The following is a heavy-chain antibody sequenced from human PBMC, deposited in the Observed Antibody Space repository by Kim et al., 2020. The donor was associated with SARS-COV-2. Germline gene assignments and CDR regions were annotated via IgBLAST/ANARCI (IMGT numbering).Heavy chain of an antibody. V-gene: IGHV3-66*01. CDR3: ATGYSTGWYGGL. Sequence: YADSVKGRFTISRDSAKNTLYLQMNSLRVEDTAVYYCATGYSTGWYGGLWGQGTLVTVSS. J-gene: IGHJ4*02. D-gene: IGHD6-19*01.